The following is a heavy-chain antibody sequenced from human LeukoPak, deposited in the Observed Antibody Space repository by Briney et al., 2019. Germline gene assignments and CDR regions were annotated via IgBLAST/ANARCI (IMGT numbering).Heavy chain of an antibody. CDR2: ISGSGGST. CDR3: AKEDYDILTGYYPAFDI. J-gene: IGHJ3*02. CDR1: GFTFSSYA. Sequence: PGGSLRLSCAASGFTFSSYAMSWVRQAPGKGLEWVSAISGSGGSTYYADSVKGRFTISRDNSKNTLYLQMNSLRAEDTAVYYCAKEDYDILTGYYPAFDIWGQGTMVTVSS. D-gene: IGHD3-9*01. V-gene: IGHV3-23*01.